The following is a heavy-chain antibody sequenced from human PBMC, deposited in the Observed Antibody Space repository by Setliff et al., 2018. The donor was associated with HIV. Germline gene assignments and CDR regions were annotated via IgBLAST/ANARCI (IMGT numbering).Heavy chain of an antibody. CDR1: NGSISSSSYY. J-gene: IGHJ4*02. CDR3: ARGTTSITFDY. V-gene: IGHV4-31*03. D-gene: IGHD1-1*01. Sequence: SETLSLICTVSNGSISSSSYYWSWIREPPGKGLEWIGYISYSGSTYYNPSLKSRLTMSIDTSKSHFSLNLNSVTAADTAVYYCARGTTSITFDYWSQGTLVTVSS. CDR2: ISYSGST.